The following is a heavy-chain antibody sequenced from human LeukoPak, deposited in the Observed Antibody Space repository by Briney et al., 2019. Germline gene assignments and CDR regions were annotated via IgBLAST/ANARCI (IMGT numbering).Heavy chain of an antibody. D-gene: IGHD2-2*01. CDR2: TSAYNGNT. CDR1: GYTFTSYG. CDR3: ARALGYCSSTSCYAFDY. J-gene: IGHJ4*02. V-gene: IGHV1-18*01. Sequence: ASVKVSCKASGYTFTSYGISWVRQAPGQGLEWMGWTSAYNGNTNYAQKLQGRVTMTTDTSTSTAYMELRSLRSDDTAVYYCARALGYCSSTSCYAFDYWGQGTLVIVSS.